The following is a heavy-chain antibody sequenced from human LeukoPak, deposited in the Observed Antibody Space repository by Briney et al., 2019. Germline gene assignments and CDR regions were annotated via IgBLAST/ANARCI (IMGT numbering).Heavy chain of an antibody. CDR1: GFTFSSYS. D-gene: IGHD2-2*01. J-gene: IGHJ4*02. CDR2: ISSSSSTI. CDR3: GKDVPTAYFDY. Sequence: GGSLRLSCAASGFTFSSYSMNWVRQAPGKGGEWVSYISSSSSTIYYADSVKGRFTISRDNAKNSLYLQMNSLRAEDTAAYYCGKDVPTAYFDYWGQGTLVTVSS. V-gene: IGHV3-48*01.